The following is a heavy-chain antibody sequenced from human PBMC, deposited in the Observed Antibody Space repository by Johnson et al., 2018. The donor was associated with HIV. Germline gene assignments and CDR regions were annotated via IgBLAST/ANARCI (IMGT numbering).Heavy chain of an antibody. J-gene: IGHJ3*02. Sequence: QVQLVESGGGVVQPGRSLRLSCAASGFSFSSYGMAWVRQAPGKGLEWVTVISFAGVKTYYADSVKGRFTISRDNSKGTLYLQMDGLRPEDTAVYYCARDRAQVDDPNDAFDIWGRGTVVTVSS. V-gene: IGHV3-30*03. CDR3: ARDRAQVDDPNDAFDI. D-gene: IGHD1-1*01. CDR2: ISFAGVKT. CDR1: GFSFSSYG.